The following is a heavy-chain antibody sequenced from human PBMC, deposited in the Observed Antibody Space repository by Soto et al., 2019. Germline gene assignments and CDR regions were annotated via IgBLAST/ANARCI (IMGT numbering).Heavy chain of an antibody. CDR1: GFTFSSYS. CDR3: ARGYLKIDY. J-gene: IGHJ4*02. D-gene: IGHD2-2*01. CDR2: ISSSSSNI. V-gene: IGHV3-48*01. Sequence: GGSLRLSCAASGFTFSSYSMNWVRQAPGKGLEWVSYISSSSSNIYYADSVKGRFTISRDNAKNSLYLQMNSLRAEDTAVYYCARGYLKIDYWGQGTLVTVSS.